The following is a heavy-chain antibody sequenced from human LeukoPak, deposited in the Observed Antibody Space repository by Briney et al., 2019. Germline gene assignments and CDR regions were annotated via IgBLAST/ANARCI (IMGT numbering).Heavy chain of an antibody. CDR2: IIPIFGTA. Sequence: SVNVSCKASGGTFSSYAISWVRQAPGQGLEWMGGIIPIFGTANYAQKFQGRVTITADESTSTAYMELSSLRSEDTAVYYYARGYSSGWYWLGYWGQGTLVTVSS. J-gene: IGHJ4*02. V-gene: IGHV1-69*13. CDR3: ARGYSSGWYWLGY. D-gene: IGHD6-19*01. CDR1: GGTFSSYA.